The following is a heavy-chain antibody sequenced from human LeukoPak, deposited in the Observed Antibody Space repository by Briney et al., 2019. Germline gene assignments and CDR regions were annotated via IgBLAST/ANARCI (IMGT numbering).Heavy chain of an antibody. J-gene: IGHJ4*02. D-gene: IGHD6-19*01. CDR3: AGWISYSSGWYAVNY. CDR2: IYYSGST. V-gene: IGHV4-39*01. Sequence: SETLSLTCTVSGGSISSSSYYWGWIRQPPGKGLEWIGSIYYSGSTYYNPSLKSRVTISVDTSKNQFSLKLGSVTAADTAVYYCAGWISYSSGWYAVNYWGQGTLVTVSS. CDR1: GGSISSSSYY.